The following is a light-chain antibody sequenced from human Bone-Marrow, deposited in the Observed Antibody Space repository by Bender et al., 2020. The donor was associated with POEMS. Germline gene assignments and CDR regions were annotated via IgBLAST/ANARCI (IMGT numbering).Light chain of an antibody. J-gene: IGLJ2*01. CDR1: KVGDKL. V-gene: IGLV3-1*01. CDR2: HDT. Sequence: SYELTQPPSVSVSPGQTATITCSGDKVGDKLVSWYQQRPGQSPVLVIYHDTKRPSGIPERFSGSNSWNTATLTISGTQTMDEADYYCQAWGNRVFGGGTKLTVL. CDR3: QAWGNRV.